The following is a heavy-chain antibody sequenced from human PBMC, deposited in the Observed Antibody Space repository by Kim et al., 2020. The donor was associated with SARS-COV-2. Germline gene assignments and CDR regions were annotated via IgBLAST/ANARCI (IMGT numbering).Heavy chain of an antibody. D-gene: IGHD2-15*01. J-gene: IGHJ4*02. V-gene: IGHV3-7*01. CDR1: GFTFSSYW. CDR2: IKEDGSEK. Sequence: GGSLRLSCAASGFTFSSYWMSWVRQAPGKGLERVATIKEDGSEKYYVDSVKGRFTISRDNAKNSMYLQMNSLRAEDTAVYYCVRRDNYFDYWGQGTLVTVSS. CDR3: VRRDNYFDY.